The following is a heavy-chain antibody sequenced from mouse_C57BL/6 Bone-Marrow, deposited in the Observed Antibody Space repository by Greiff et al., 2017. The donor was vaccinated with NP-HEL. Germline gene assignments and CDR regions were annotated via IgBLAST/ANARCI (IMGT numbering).Heavy chain of an antibody. CDR3: TRWSTTVVALDY. D-gene: IGHD1-1*01. V-gene: IGHV1-15*01. CDR2: IDPETGGT. CDR1: GYTFTDYE. Sequence: QVQLQQSGAELVRPGASVTLSCKASGYTFTDYEMHWVKQTPVHGLEWIGAIDPETGGTAYNQKFKGKAILTADKSSSTAYMELRSLTSEDSAVYYCTRWSTTVVALDYWGQGTTLTVSS. J-gene: IGHJ2*01.